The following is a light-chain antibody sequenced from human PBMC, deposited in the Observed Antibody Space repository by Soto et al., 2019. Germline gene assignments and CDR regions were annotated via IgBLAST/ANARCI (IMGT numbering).Light chain of an antibody. J-gene: IGKJ1*01. Sequence: EIVLSQSPVTLSLSPGERGTLSCSASQSVGTSLAWYQQKPGQAPRLLIYGASNRATGIPDRFSGSGSGTHFTLTISKLEPEEFAVSHCQQYGGSPRTFGQGTKVELK. CDR1: QSVGTS. CDR2: GAS. CDR3: QQYGGSPRT. V-gene: IGKV3-20*01.